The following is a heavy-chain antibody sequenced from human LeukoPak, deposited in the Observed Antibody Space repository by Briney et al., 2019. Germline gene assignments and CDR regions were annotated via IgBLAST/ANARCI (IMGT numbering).Heavy chain of an antibody. V-gene: IGHV3-15*01. D-gene: IGHD2-8*01. CDR1: GFTFSNAW. J-gene: IGHJ4*02. CDR2: IKRNTYGGKT. Sequence: GSLRLSCAASGFTFSNAWMCWVRQDPRKGLEWVGRIKRNTYGGKTDYAAPVKGRFTNSRDDSENTLYLQMNSLKAEDTAVYYCTTDRSPVLMVYAIDYWGQGTLVTVSS. CDR3: TTDRSPVLMVYAIDY.